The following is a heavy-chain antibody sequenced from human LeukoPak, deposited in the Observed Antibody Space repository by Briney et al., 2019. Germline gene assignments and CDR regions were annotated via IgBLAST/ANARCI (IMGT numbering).Heavy chain of an antibody. Sequence: GGSLRLSCAASGFTFDDYGMSWVRQAPGKGLEWVSGINWNGGSTGYADSVKGRFTISRDNAKNSLYLQMNSLRAEDTALYHCARDRQWLVRGWFDYWGQGTLVTVS. V-gene: IGHV3-20*01. CDR1: GFTFDDYG. CDR3: ARDRQWLVRGWFDY. D-gene: IGHD6-19*01. CDR2: INWNGGST. J-gene: IGHJ4*02.